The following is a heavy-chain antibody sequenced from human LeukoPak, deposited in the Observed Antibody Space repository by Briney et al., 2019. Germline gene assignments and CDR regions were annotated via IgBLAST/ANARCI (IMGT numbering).Heavy chain of an antibody. Sequence: ASVKVSCKASGYTFTSYGISWVRQAPGQGLEWMGWIDAYNGNTNYAQKLQGRVTMTTDTSTSTAYMELRSLRPDGTAVYYCARDGLAAAGSSSNWFDPWGQGTLVTVSS. CDR3: ARDGLAAAGSSSNWFDP. V-gene: IGHV1-18*01. D-gene: IGHD6-13*01. CDR1: GYTFTSYG. CDR2: IDAYNGNT. J-gene: IGHJ5*02.